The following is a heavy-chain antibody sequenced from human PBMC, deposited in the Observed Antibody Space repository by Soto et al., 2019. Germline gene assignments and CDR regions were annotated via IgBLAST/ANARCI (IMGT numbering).Heavy chain of an antibody. J-gene: IGHJ5*02. V-gene: IGHV3-30*18. CDR1: GFTFSSYG. CDR2: ISHDGSNK. Sequence: QPGGSLRLSCAASGFTFSSYGMHWVRQAPGKGLEWVAVISHDGSNKYYADSVKGRFTISRDNSKNTLYLQMNSLRAEDTAVYYCAKDLGWFDPWGQGTLVTVSS. D-gene: IGHD1-26*01. CDR3: AKDLGWFDP.